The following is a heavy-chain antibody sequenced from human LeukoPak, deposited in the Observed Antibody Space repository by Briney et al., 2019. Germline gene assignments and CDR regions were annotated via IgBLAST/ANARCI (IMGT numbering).Heavy chain of an antibody. Sequence: GGSLRLSCAASGFTFSSYSMNWVRQAPGKGLEWVSSISSSSSYIYYADSVKGRFTISRDNAKNSLYLQMNSLRAEDTAVFYCARDQYDTWSRRGNFDPWGQGTLVIVSS. CDR3: ARDQYDTWSRRGNFDP. CDR2: ISSSSSYI. D-gene: IGHD3-3*01. J-gene: IGHJ5*02. CDR1: GFTFSSYS. V-gene: IGHV3-21*04.